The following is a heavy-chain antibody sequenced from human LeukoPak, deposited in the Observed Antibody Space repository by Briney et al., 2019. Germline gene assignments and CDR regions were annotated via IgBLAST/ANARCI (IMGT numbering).Heavy chain of an antibody. CDR2: IYYSGST. CDR3: ARVNSSGYYELDY. CDR1: SGSISTSNYY. Sequence: SETLSLTCTVSSGSISTSNYYWGWVRQPPGKALEWIGYIYYSGSTNYNPSLKSRVTISVDTSKNQFSLKLSSVTAADTAVYYCARVNSSGYYELDYWGQGTLVTVSS. J-gene: IGHJ4*02. D-gene: IGHD3-22*01. V-gene: IGHV4-61*05.